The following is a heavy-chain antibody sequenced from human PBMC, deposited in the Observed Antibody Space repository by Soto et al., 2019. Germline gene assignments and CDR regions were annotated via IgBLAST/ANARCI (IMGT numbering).Heavy chain of an antibody. V-gene: IGHV3-23*01. CDR1: VFPFNTYA. CDR2: ISESGDNA. D-gene: IGHD5-18*01. CDR3: AKGGYIYGLDP. J-gene: IGHJ5*02. Sequence: PVGSLRLSCAASVFPFNTYAMSCVRQAPGKWPEWVSAISESGDNAFYADSVQGRFTISRDNSYNILYLQMNSLRAEDTALYFCAKGGYIYGLDPWGQGTLVTVSS.